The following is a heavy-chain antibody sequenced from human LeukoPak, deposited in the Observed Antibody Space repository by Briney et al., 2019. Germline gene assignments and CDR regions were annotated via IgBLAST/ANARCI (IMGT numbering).Heavy chain of an antibody. J-gene: IGHJ3*02. CDR1: GFTFSDYA. V-gene: IGHV3-49*04. CDR3: SRFYSSGWASGAFDI. CDR2: IRNKANGGTT. D-gene: IGHD3-22*01. Sequence: GGSLRLSCTTSGFTFSDYAVSWVRQAPGKGLEWIGFIRNKANGGTTEYAASVKGRFTISRDDSKTIAHLQMSSLKAEDTAVYYCSRFYSSGWASGAFDIWGQGTMVTVSS.